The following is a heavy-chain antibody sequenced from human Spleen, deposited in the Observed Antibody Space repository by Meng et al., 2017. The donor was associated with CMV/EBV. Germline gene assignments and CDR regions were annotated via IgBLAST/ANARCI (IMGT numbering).Heavy chain of an antibody. Sequence: SITSGAYYWSWIRQHPGKGLEWIGYISYSGSTHYNPSLKGRLTISVDTTKNQFSLKLTSVTAADTAVYYCAKNKALGSSWQRVGWFDPWGQGTLVTVSS. J-gene: IGHJ5*02. CDR3: AKNKALGSSWQRVGWFDP. CDR2: ISYSGST. D-gene: IGHD6-13*01. V-gene: IGHV4-31*02. CDR1: SITSGAYY.